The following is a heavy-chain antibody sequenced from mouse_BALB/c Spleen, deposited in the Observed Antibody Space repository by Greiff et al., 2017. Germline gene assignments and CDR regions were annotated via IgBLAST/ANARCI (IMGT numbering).Heavy chain of an antibody. CDR2: INPSTGYT. CDR1: GYTFTSYW. CDR3: AREIYYGSSPLDAMDY. V-gene: IGHV1-7*01. J-gene: IGHJ4*01. Sequence: QVQLQQSGAELAKPGASVKMSCKASGYTFTSYWMHWVKQRPGQGLEWIGYINPSTGYTEYNQKFKDKATLTADKSSSTAYMQLSSLTSEDAAVYYCAREIYYGSSPLDAMDYWGQGTSVTVSA. D-gene: IGHD1-1*01.